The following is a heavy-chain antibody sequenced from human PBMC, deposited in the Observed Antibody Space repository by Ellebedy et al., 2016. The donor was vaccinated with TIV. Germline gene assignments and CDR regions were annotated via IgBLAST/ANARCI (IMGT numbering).Heavy chain of an antibody. CDR3: ARVGGI. D-gene: IGHD6-25*01. V-gene: IGHV1-46*01. Sequence: ASVKVSXXASGDTFISYTINWVRQAPGQGLEWMGIINPSGGSTSYAQKFQGRVTMTRDTSTSTVYMELSSLRSEDTAVYYCARVGGIWGQGTLVTVSS. CDR2: INPSGGST. CDR1: GDTFISYT. J-gene: IGHJ4*02.